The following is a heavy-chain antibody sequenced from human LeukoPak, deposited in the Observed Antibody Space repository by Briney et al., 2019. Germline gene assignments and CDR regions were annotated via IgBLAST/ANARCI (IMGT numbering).Heavy chain of an antibody. D-gene: IGHD6-19*01. CDR3: AREVVAVADHPSNVAMDV. CDR2: ISAYNGNT. Sequence: ASVKVSCKASGYTFTSYGMSWVRQAPGQGLEWMGWISAYNGNTNYAQKLQGRVTMTTDTSTSTAYMELRSLRSDDTAVYYCAREVVAVADHPSNVAMDVWGQGTTVTVSS. J-gene: IGHJ6*02. CDR1: GYTFTSYG. V-gene: IGHV1-18*01.